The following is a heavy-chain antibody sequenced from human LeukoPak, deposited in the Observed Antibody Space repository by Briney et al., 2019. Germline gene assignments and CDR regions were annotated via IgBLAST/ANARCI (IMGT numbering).Heavy chain of an antibody. CDR2: IWYDGSNE. Sequence: GGSLRLSCAASGFTFSSYGMHWVRQAPGKGLEWVALIWYDGSNEYYADSVKGRFTISRDNSKNTLYVQMNSLRAEDTAVYYCARASNCISSTCSVDYWGQGTLVTVSS. V-gene: IGHV3-33*01. CDR3: ARASNCISSTCSVDY. CDR1: GFTFSSYG. J-gene: IGHJ4*02. D-gene: IGHD2/OR15-2a*01.